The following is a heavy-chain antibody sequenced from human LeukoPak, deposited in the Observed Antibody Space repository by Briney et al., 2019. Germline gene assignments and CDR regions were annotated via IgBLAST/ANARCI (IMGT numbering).Heavy chain of an antibody. Sequence: PGGSLRLSCAASGFTFSNYGMHWVRQAPGKGLEGVAVISYDGSNKYYTDSVKGRFTISRDNSKNTLYLQMNSLRAEDTAVYYCAKDRTAGYDGLVDYWGQGTLVTVCS. J-gene: IGHJ4*02. CDR3: AKDRTAGYDGLVDY. CDR2: ISYDGSNK. D-gene: IGHD5-12*01. V-gene: IGHV3-30*18. CDR1: GFTFSNYG.